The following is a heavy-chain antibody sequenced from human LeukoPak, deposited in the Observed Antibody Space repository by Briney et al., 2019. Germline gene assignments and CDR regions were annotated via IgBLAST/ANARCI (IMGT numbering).Heavy chain of an antibody. CDR3: VRHSEGAWVQHANTFDD. CDR1: GGSISSSRSY. D-gene: IGHD1-1*01. V-gene: IGHV4-39*01. J-gene: IGHJ4*01. CDR2: VYFSGNT. Sequence: PSETLSLTCTVSGGSISSSRSYWGWIRQPPGKGLEWIGSVYFSGNTYYNPSLKSRVTISVDTSKNQFSLKVRSVTAADTAVYYCVRHSEGAWVQHANTFDDWGQGTLVTVSS.